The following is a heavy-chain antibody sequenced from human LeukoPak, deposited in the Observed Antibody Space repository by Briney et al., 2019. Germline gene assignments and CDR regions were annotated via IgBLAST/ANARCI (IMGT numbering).Heavy chain of an antibody. Sequence: GGSLRLSCAASGFTFSSYAMSWVRQAPGKGLEWVSAISGSGGSTYYADSVKDRFTISRDNTKNTLYLQVNSLRADDTAGYYCAKELVARDAFDIWGQGTMVTVSS. CDR2: ISGSGGST. D-gene: IGHD5-12*01. CDR1: GFTFSSYA. CDR3: AKELVARDAFDI. J-gene: IGHJ3*02. V-gene: IGHV3-23*01.